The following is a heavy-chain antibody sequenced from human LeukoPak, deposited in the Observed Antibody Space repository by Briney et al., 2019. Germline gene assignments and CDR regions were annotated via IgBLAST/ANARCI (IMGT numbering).Heavy chain of an antibody. Sequence: ASVKVSCKASGYTFTSYGISWVRQAPGQGLEWMGWISAYNGNTNCAQKLQGRVTMTTDTSTSTAYMELRSLRSDDTAVYYCASNLPYYYDSSGPITNAFDIWGQGTMVTVSS. CDR3: ASNLPYYYDSSGPITNAFDI. CDR1: GYTFTSYG. J-gene: IGHJ3*02. CDR2: ISAYNGNT. V-gene: IGHV1-18*01. D-gene: IGHD3-22*01.